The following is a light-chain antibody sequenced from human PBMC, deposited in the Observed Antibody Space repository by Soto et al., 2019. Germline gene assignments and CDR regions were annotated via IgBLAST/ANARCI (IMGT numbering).Light chain of an antibody. CDR1: SSDVGGYNY. CDR2: DVS. V-gene: IGLV2-14*01. CDR3: SSYTSSSTLV. J-gene: IGLJ2*01. Sequence: QSALTQHASGSGSPGQSITISCTGTSSDVGGYNYVSWYKQHPGKAPKLMIYDVSNRPSGVSNRFSGSKSGNTASLTISGLQAEDEADYYCSSYTSSSTLVFGGGTKLTVL.